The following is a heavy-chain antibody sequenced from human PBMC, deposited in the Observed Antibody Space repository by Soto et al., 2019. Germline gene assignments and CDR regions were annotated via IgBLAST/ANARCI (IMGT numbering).Heavy chain of an antibody. V-gene: IGHV1-3*01. J-gene: IGHJ4*02. CDR1: GYTFTSYA. CDR3: ARDRERVGYYDSSGYFDY. Sequence: QVQRVQSGAEVKKPGASVKVSCKASGYTFTSYAMHWVRQAPGQRLEWMGWINAGNGNTKYSQKFQGRVTITRDTSASTAYMELSSLRSEDTAVYYCARDRERVGYYDSSGYFDYWGQGTLVTVSS. CDR2: INAGNGNT. D-gene: IGHD3-22*01.